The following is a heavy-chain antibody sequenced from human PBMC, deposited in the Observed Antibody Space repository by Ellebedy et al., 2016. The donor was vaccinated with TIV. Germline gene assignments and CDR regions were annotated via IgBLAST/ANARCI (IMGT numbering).Heavy chain of an antibody. CDR3: AKDRTSGDGYWVFDN. CDR2: IVGSGS. Sequence: GESLKISCAASGFPFSPSAMAWVRQAPGKGLEWVSGIVGSGSQKYADSVKGRFTISRDNSKRTVDLQMNSLRAEDTAIYFCAKDRTSGDGYWVFDNWGQGTLVTVSS. J-gene: IGHJ4*02. D-gene: IGHD5-18*01. V-gene: IGHV3-23*01. CDR1: GFPFSPSA.